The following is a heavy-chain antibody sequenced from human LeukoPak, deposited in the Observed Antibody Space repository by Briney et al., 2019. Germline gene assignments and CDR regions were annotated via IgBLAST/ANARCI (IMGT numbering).Heavy chain of an antibody. D-gene: IGHD5-24*01. Sequence: GGSLRLSCAASGFIFSSYSMSWVRQAPGKGLEWVSYINGPSDTIYYADSVKGRFSISRDNAKYSVYLQMSSLRAEDTAVYYCTTYGRDGYRGYFWGQGALVTVSS. CDR2: INGPSDTI. V-gene: IGHV3-48*04. CDR3: TTYGRDGYRGYF. J-gene: IGHJ4*02. CDR1: GFIFSSYS.